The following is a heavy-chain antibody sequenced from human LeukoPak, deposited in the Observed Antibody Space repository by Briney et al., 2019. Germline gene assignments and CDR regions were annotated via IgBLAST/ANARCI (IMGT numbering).Heavy chain of an antibody. D-gene: IGHD2-15*01. CDR1: GGSIRSGNW. V-gene: IGHV4-4*02. J-gene: IGHJ6*03. CDR2: IFHSGST. CDR3: ARSVEGYCSGGSCYSYYYYMDV. Sequence: SETLSLTCAVSGGSIRSGNWWSWVRQPPGQGLQWIGEIFHSGSTNYNPSLKSRVTISVDNSKNQLSLTLTSVTAADTAVYYCARSVEGYCSGGSCYSYYYYMDVWGKGTTVTVSS.